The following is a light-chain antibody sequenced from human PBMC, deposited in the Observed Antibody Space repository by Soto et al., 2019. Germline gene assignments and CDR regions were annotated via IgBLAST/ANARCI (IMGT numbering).Light chain of an antibody. J-gene: IGKJ1*01. V-gene: IGKV3D-20*01. CDR3: QQYGSSPWT. CDR1: QSVSSSY. Sequence: EIVLAQSPATLSLSPGERASRSCRASQSVSSSYLAWYQQKPGLAPRLLIYDASSRATGIPDRFSGSGSGTDFTLTISRLEPEDFAVYYCQQYGSSPWTFGQGTKVDIK. CDR2: DAS.